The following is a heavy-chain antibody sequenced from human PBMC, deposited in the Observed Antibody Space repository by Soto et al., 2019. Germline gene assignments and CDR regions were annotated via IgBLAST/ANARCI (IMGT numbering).Heavy chain of an antibody. CDR1: GFTMTTA. D-gene: IGHD3-3*02. J-gene: IGHJ4*02. Sequence: PGGSLRLSCAASGFTMTTAMTWVRQAPGKGLEWVAVIWYDGSNKYYADSVKGRFTISRDNSKNTLYLQMNSLRAEDTAVYYCAKVSRPAYWGQGTLVTVSS. CDR2: IWYDGSNK. CDR3: AKVSRPAY. V-gene: IGHV3-33*08.